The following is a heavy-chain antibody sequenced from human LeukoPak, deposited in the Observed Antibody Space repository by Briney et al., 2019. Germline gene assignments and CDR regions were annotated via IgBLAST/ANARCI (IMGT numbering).Heavy chain of an antibody. CDR2: INHSGST. J-gene: IGHJ4*02. CDR3: ARLQEVYYYGSGSYYNGDY. V-gene: IGHV4-34*01. D-gene: IGHD3-10*01. Sequence: SGTLSLTCAVYGGSFSGYYWSWIRQPPGKGLEWIGEINHSGSTNYNPSLKSRVTISVDTSKNQFSLKLSSVTAADTAVYYCARLQEVYYYGSGSYYNGDYWGQGTLVTVSS. CDR1: GGSFSGYY.